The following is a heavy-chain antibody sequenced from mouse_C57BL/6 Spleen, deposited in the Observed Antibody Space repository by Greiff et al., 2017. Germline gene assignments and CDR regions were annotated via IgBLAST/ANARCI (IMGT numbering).Heavy chain of an antibody. J-gene: IGHJ1*03. Sequence: QVQLKQSGAELVRPGTSVKVSCKASGYAFTNSLIEWVKQRPGQGLEWIGVITPGSGGTNYNGKFKGKATLTADKSSSTAYMQPSSLASEDSAVYFCGRGRVITAVAEGYFDVWGTGTTVTVSS. D-gene: IGHD1-1*01. V-gene: IGHV1-54*01. CDR2: ITPGSGGT. CDR1: GYAFTNSL. CDR3: GRGRVITAVAEGYFDV.